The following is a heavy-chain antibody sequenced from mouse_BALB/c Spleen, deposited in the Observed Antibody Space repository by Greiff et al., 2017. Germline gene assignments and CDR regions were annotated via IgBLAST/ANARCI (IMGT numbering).Heavy chain of an antibody. CDR3: ARAGSRKDYAMDY. CDR2: IWAGGST. CDR1: GFSLTSYG. V-gene: IGHV2-9*02. Sequence: QVQLKQSGPGLVAPSQSLSITCTVSGFSLTSYGVHWVRQPPGKGLEWLGVIWAGGSTNYNSALMSRLSISKDNSKSQVFLKMNSLQTDDTAMYYCARAGSRKDYAMDYWGQGTSVTVSS. J-gene: IGHJ4*01. D-gene: IGHD1-1*01.